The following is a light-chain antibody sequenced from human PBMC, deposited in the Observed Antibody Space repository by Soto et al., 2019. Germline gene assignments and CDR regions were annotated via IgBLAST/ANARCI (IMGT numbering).Light chain of an antibody. CDR1: QGIGIY. CDR2: AAS. Sequence: DIQMTQSPSSLSASVGDRVTITCRASQGIGIYLGWFQQKPGKPPKRLIYAASTLEGAVPSKFSSSGSGGECTLTMSSMQPEDFVTYYCLQHSTYTHSFGQGTKLEIK. J-gene: IGKJ2*03. V-gene: IGKV1-17*01. CDR3: LQHSTYTHS.